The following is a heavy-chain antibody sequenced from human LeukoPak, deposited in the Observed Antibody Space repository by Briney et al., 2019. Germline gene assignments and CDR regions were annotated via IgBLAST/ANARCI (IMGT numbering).Heavy chain of an antibody. D-gene: IGHD6-6*01. V-gene: IGHV3-7*01. Sequence: PGGSLRLSCAASGFTFSSYWMSWVRQAPGKGLEWVANIKHDGREKYFVDSVKDRFTISRDNARDSLYLQLNSLRAEDTAVYYCARGPSSPLTNWGQGTLVTVSS. CDR2: IKHDGREK. CDR3: ARGPSSPLTN. J-gene: IGHJ4*02. CDR1: GFTFSSYW.